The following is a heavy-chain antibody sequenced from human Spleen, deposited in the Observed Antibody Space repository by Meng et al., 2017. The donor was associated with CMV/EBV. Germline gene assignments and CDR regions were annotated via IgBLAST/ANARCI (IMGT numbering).Heavy chain of an antibody. CDR2: IRYSGST. D-gene: IGHD6-6*01. V-gene: IGHV4-39*07. CDR1: TFSSYW. Sequence: TFSSYWMSWVRQAPGKGLEWIGSIRYSGSTYYNPSLKSRVTISVDTSKNQFSVRLTSVTAADTAVYYCARDRDPSALSRYYYYGLDVWGQGTTVTVSS. CDR3: ARDRDPSALSRYYYYGLDV. J-gene: IGHJ6*02.